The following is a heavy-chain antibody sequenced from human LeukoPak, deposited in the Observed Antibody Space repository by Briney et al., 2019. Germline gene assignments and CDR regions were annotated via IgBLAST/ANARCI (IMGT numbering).Heavy chain of an antibody. J-gene: IGHJ4*02. CDR1: GSTFSSYS. V-gene: IGHV3-21*01. Sequence: GGSLRLSCAASGSTFSSYSMNWVRQAPGKGLEWVSSISSSSSYIYYADSVKGRFTISRDNAKNSLYLQMNSLRAEDTAVYYCASPRYDFWSGPTPIFDYWGQGTLVTVSS. CDR2: ISSSSSYI. D-gene: IGHD3-3*01. CDR3: ASPRYDFWSGPTPIFDY.